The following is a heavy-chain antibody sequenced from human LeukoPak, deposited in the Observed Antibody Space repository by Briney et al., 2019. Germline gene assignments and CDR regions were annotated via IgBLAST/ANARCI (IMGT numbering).Heavy chain of an antibody. CDR3: ATSITMVRGVIISGDWFDP. Sequence: ASVKVSCKASGYSFTDKYMHWVRQAPGQGLEWMGWINPNSGGTNYAQKFQGRVTMTTDTSMSTAYMELSRLTSDDTAVYYCATSITMVRGVIISGDWFDPWGQGTLVTVSS. V-gene: IGHV1-2*02. CDR2: INPNSGGT. J-gene: IGHJ5*02. D-gene: IGHD3-10*01. CDR1: GYSFTDKY.